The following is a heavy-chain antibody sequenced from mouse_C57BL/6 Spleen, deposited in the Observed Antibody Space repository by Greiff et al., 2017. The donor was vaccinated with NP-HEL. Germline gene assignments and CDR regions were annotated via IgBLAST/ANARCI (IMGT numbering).Heavy chain of an antibody. V-gene: IGHV1-76*01. CDR1: GYTFPDYY. CDR2: IYPGSGNT. D-gene: IGHD2-4*01. Sequence: VQLQQSGAELVRPGASVKLSCKASGYTFPDYYINWVKQRPGQGLEWIARIYPGSGNTYYNEKFKGKATLTAEKSSSPAYMQLSSLTSEDSAVYFCARGDYALDYFDYWGQGTTLTVSS. CDR3: ARGDYALDYFDY. J-gene: IGHJ2*01.